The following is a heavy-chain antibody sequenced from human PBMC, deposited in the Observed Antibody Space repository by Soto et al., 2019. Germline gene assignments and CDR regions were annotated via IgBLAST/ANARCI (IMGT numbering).Heavy chain of an antibody. V-gene: IGHV5-51*01. D-gene: IGHD3-3*02. CDR2: IYPGDSDT. CDR3: ARQQGDRATINNDAFCL. J-gene: IGHJ3*01. Sequence: PGESLKISCKGSGYNFKTYWIAWVRQMPGQGLEWMGIIYPGDSDTTYSPSFQGQVTISVDKTISSAYLQLSSLKASDTAMYYCARQQGDRATINNDAFCLWGQGTRVSVSS. CDR1: GYNFKTYW.